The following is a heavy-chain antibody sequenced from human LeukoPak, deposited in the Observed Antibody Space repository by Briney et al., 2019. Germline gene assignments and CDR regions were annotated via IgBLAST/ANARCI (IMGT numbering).Heavy chain of an antibody. CDR1: GGSISSGSYY. CDR2: IYTSGST. J-gene: IGHJ2*01. V-gene: IGHV4-61*02. Sequence: SETLSLTCTVSGGSISSGSYYWSWIRQPAGKGLEWIGRIYTSGSTNYNPSLKSRVTISGDTSKNQFSLKLSSVSAADTAVYYCARVRIAARDWYFDLWGRGTLVTVSS. CDR3: ARVRIAARDWYFDL. D-gene: IGHD6-6*01.